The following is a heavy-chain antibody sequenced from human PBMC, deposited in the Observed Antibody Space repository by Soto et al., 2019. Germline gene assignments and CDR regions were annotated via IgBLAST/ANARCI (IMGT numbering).Heavy chain of an antibody. CDR3: ARQKYPAGSLRDY. Sequence: SETLSLTCTVSGGYISGYYWSWIRQTPGKGLEWIGHINFCGSTTYNPSLESRGTISVDTSENQFSLKLTSVTAADRVVYCCARQKYPAGSLRDYGGQGTLVSVSS. D-gene: IGHD6-25*01. CDR1: GGYISGYY. CDR2: INFCGST. J-gene: IGHJ4*02. V-gene: IGHV4-59*08.